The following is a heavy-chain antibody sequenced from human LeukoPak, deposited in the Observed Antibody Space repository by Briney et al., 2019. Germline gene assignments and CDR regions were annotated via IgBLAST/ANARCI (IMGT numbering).Heavy chain of an antibody. J-gene: IGHJ3*02. D-gene: IGHD5-24*01. Sequence: GGSLRLSCAASGFPFNSYAMTWVRQAPGKGLEWVSGISGSGDKIYSAGSVKGRFTISRDNSKNMLFLQMNGLRAEDTAVYYCARDRRDGYNGPAFDIWGQGTMVTVSS. CDR3: ARDRRDGYNGPAFDI. V-gene: IGHV3-23*01. CDR1: GFPFNSYA. CDR2: ISGSGDKI.